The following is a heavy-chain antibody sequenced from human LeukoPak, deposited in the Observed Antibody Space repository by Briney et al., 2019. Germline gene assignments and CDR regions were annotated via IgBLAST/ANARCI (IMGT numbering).Heavy chain of an antibody. CDR3: ASSFRYYDSSGYNY. CDR1: GGSFSGYY. V-gene: IGHV4-34*01. Sequence: SETLSLTCAVYGGSFSGYYWSWIRQPPGKGLEWIGEINHSGSTNYNPSLKSRVTISVDTSKNQFSLKLSSVTAADTAVYYCASSFRYYDSSGYNYWGQGTLVTVSS. D-gene: IGHD3-22*01. J-gene: IGHJ4*02. CDR2: INHSGST.